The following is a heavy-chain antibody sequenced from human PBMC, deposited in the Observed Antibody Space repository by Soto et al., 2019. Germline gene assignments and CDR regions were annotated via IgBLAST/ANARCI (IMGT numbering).Heavy chain of an antibody. CDR3: AKTGFWFGELDYYFDY. Sequence: GGSLRLSCAASGFTFSSYAMSWVRQAPGKGLEWVSAISGSGGSTYYADSVKGRFTISRDNSKNTLYLQMNSLRAEDTAVYYRAKTGFWFGELDYYFDYWGQGTLVTVSS. D-gene: IGHD3-10*01. J-gene: IGHJ4*02. V-gene: IGHV3-23*01. CDR2: ISGSGGST. CDR1: GFTFSSYA.